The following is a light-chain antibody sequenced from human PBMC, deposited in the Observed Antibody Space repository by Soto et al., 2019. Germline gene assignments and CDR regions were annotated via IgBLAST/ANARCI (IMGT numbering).Light chain of an antibody. CDR2: EGS. J-gene: IGLJ2*01. Sequence: QSVLTQPASVSGSPGQSITISCTGTSSDVGSYNLVSWYQLHPGKAPKLMIFEGSKRPSGVSNRFSGSKSGNTASLTISALQAEDEADYYCCSYAGSSGVLFGGGTKLTVL. CDR3: CSYAGSSGVL. V-gene: IGLV2-23*01. CDR1: SSDVGSYNL.